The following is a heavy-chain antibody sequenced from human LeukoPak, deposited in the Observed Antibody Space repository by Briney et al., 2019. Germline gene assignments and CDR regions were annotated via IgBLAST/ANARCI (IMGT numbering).Heavy chain of an antibody. CDR3: ARRYYYDSSGYWIPDY. D-gene: IGHD3-22*01. V-gene: IGHV1-69*13. CDR1: GGDFNNYG. CDR2: IIPVFGTT. J-gene: IGHJ4*02. Sequence: SVKVSCKASGGDFNNYGTSWVRQGPGQGLEWMGGIIPVFGTTKYAQKFQGRVTITADESTSTAYMELSSLRSEDTAVYYCARRYYYDSSGYWIPDYWGQGTLVTVSS.